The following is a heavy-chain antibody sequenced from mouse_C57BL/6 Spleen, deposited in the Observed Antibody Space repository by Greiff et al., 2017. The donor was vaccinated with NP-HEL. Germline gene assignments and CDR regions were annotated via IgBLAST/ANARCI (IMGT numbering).Heavy chain of an antibody. CDR2: IHPNSGST. D-gene: IGHD1-1*01. CDR1: GYTFTSYW. Sequence: QVQLQQPGAELVKPGASVKLSCKASGYTFTSYWMHWVKQRPGQGLEWIGMIHPNSGSTNYNEKFKSKATLTVDKSSSTAYMQLSSLTSEDSAVYYCARSSRSSYYFDYWGKGTTLTVAS. CDR3: ARSSRSSYYFDY. J-gene: IGHJ2*01. V-gene: IGHV1-64*01.